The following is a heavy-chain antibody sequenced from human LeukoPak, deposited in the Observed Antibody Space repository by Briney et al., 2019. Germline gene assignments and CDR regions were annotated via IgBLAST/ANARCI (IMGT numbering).Heavy chain of an antibody. D-gene: IGHD4-17*01. Sequence: ASVKVSCKVSGYTLTELSMHWVRQAPGKGLEWMGGFDPEDGETIYAQKFQGRVTMTEDTSTDTAYMELSSLRSEDTAVYYCARDDYGDYSFDYWGQGTLVTVSS. CDR1: GYTLTELS. CDR3: ARDDYGDYSFDY. CDR2: FDPEDGET. J-gene: IGHJ4*02. V-gene: IGHV1-24*01.